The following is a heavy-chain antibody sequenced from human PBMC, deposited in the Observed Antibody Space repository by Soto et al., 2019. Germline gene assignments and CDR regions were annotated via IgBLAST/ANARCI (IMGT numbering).Heavy chain of an antibody. CDR3: ARNSGYLHY. V-gene: IGHV4-34*01. J-gene: IGHJ4*02. D-gene: IGHD1-26*01. CDR1: GGSFSGYY. Sequence: SETLSLTCAVYGGSFSGYYWSWIRQPPGKGLEWIGEINHSGSTNYNPSIKSRVTISVDTSKNQFSLKLSSVTAADTAVYYCARNSGYLHYWGKGTLVTVSS. CDR2: INHSGST.